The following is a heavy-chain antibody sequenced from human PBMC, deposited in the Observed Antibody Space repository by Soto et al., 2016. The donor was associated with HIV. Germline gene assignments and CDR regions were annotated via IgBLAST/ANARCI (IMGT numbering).Heavy chain of an antibody. CDR1: GFTVSSSY. CDR2: IHKDGSA. D-gene: IGHD5-12*01. Sequence: EVQLEETGGGLIQPGGSLRLSCAVSGFTVSSSYMGWVRQAPGKGLEWVSTIHKDGSAHYADPVRGRFTISRDNSENTLYLQMNSLRVEDTAVYYCARGLRDGYNWYFDYWGQGTLVTVSS. J-gene: IGHJ4*02. V-gene: IGHV3-53*02. CDR3: ARGLRDGYNWYFDY.